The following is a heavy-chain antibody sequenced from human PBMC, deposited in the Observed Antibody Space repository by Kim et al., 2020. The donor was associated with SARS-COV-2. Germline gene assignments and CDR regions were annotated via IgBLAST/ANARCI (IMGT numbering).Heavy chain of an antibody. D-gene: IGHD6-13*01. CDR3: AKVELGDSSSWYEVFYYYGMDV. Sequence: GGSLRLSCAASGFTFSSYAMSWVRQAPGKGLEWVSAISGSGGSTYYADSVKGRFTISRDNSKNTLYLQMNSLRAEDTAVYYCAKVELGDSSSWYEVFYYYGMDVWGQGTTVTVSS. CDR2: ISGSGGST. CDR1: GFTFSSYA. V-gene: IGHV3-23*01. J-gene: IGHJ6*02.